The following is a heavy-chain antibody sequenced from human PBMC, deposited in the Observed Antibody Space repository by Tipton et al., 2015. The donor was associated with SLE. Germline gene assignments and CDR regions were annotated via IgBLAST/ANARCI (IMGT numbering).Heavy chain of an antibody. CDR3: ARLFGGYAR. D-gene: IGHD5-12*01. CDR1: GASISSSDYS. Sequence: TLSLTCNVSGASISSSDYSWGWMRQPPGEGLEWIGTIYYNGGTHSNPSLKSRVSVSVDTSKNKLSLKLISVTAADTAVYFCARLFGGYARWGQGTLVTVSS. V-gene: IGHV4-39*01. J-gene: IGHJ4*02. CDR2: IYYNGGT.